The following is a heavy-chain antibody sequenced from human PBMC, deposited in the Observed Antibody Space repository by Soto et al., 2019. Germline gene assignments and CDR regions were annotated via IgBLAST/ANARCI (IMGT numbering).Heavy chain of an antibody. J-gene: IGHJ3*02. D-gene: IGHD2-2*01. V-gene: IGHV4-4*07. CDR3: ARGSDAYAFDI. CDR1: GASLSSYY. Sequence: SETLSLTCTVSGASLSSYYWSWIRQPAGRGLEYIGHIYSSGSTNYNPSLKSRVTMSRDTSENQFSLRLNSMTAADTAVYYCARGSDAYAFDIWGQGTMVTGSS. CDR2: IYSSGST.